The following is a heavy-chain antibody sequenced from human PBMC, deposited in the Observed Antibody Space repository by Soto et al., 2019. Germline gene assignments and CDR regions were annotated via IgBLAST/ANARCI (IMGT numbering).Heavy chain of an antibody. Sequence: EVHLVESGGGLVQPGGSLRLSCAASGFTFSSYSLNWVRQAPGKGLEWVSYITSSGTTVYYADSVRGRFTISSDNAKNSLYLQMHRLRDHDTAVYYCASVSSNWAYYFDFWGQGTLVTVSS. CDR2: ITSSGTTV. V-gene: IGHV3-48*02. CDR1: GFTFSSYS. D-gene: IGHD6-13*01. J-gene: IGHJ4*02. CDR3: ASVSSNWAYYFDF.